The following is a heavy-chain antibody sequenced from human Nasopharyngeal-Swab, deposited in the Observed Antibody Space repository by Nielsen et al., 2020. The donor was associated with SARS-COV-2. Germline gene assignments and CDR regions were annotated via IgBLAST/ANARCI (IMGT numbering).Heavy chain of an antibody. Sequence: GGSLRLSCAASGFTFTNYAMSWVRQAPGKGLEWISETSTGGGSTNYADSVKGRFTSSRDNSKTTLFLQMNSLRAEDTAVYYCAKDPGGPYYYYGMDVWGQGTTVTVSS. CDR2: TSTGGGST. CDR1: GFTFTNYA. CDR3: AKDPGGPYYYYGMDV. J-gene: IGHJ6*02. D-gene: IGHD3-10*01. V-gene: IGHV3-23*01.